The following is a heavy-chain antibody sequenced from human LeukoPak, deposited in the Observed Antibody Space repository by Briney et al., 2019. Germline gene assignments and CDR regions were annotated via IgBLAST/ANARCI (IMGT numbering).Heavy chain of an antibody. V-gene: IGHV4-38-2*02. D-gene: IGHD4-11*01. CDR2: IHHSGRT. CDR1: GYSISSDYY. Sequence: SETLSLTCTVSGYSISSDYYWGWIRQPPGKGLEWIGSIHHSGRTYYNPSLKSRVTISVDTSKNQFSLKLNSVTAADTAVYYCAREMHSNSFDPWGQGTLVTVSS. J-gene: IGHJ5*02. CDR3: AREMHSNSFDP.